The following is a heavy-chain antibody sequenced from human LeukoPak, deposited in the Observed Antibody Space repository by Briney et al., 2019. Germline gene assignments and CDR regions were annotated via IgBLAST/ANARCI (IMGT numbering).Heavy chain of an antibody. V-gene: IGHV4-39*07. CDR3: ARKTTVTPYYYYYYMDV. J-gene: IGHJ6*03. D-gene: IGHD4-11*01. Sequence: SETLSLTCTVSGGSISTGNYYWGWIRQPPGKGLEWIGNIFYSGSTYYSPSLKSRVTISVDTSKNQFSLKLSSVTAADTAVYYCARKTTVTPYYYYYYMDVWGKGTTVTVSS. CDR2: IFYSGST. CDR1: GGSISTGNYY.